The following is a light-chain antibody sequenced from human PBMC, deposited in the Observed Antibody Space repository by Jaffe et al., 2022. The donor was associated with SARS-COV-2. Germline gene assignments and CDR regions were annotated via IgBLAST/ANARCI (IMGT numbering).Light chain of an antibody. V-gene: IGKV3-20*01. CDR1: QSVSSTY. CDR3: LHYGRSQRT. Sequence: EIVLTQSPGTLSLSPGERATLSCRASQSVSSTYLAWYQQKPGQAPRVLIYGASSRATGIPDRFSGSGSGTDFTLTISRLEPEDFAVYYCLHYGRSQRTFGQGTRVEI. CDR2: GAS. J-gene: IGKJ1*01.